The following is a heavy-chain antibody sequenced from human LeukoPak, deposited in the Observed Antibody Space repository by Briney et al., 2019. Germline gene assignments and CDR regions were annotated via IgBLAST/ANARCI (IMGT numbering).Heavy chain of an antibody. D-gene: IGHD3-10*01. J-gene: IGHJ3*02. Sequence: GGSLRLSCAASGFTFSSYSMNWVRQAPGKGLEWVSYISSSGSTIYYADSVKGRFTISRDNAKNSLYLQMNSLRAEDTAVYYCARALWFGELFYAFDIWGQGTMVTVSS. V-gene: IGHV3-48*04. CDR3: ARALWFGELFYAFDI. CDR2: ISSSGSTI. CDR1: GFTFSSYS.